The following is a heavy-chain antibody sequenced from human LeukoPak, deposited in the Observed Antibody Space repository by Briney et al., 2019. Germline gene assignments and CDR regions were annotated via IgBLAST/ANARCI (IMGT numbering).Heavy chain of an antibody. CDR1: GFTFSSYA. J-gene: IGHJ4*02. V-gene: IGHV3-23*01. Sequence: GGSLRLSCAASGFTFSSYAMNWVRQAPGKGLEWVSVIYSGGSTYYADSVKGRFTISRDNSKNTLYLQMNSLRAEDTAVYYCAKGKILTGYYFDYWGQGTLVTVSS. CDR2: IYSGGST. D-gene: IGHD3-9*01. CDR3: AKGKILTGYYFDY.